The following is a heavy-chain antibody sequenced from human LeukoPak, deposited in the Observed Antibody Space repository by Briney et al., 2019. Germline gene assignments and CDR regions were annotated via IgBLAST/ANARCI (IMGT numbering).Heavy chain of an antibody. CDR3: AKDLYSNYGPADY. D-gene: IGHD4-11*01. J-gene: IGHJ4*02. CDR2: INGGGVNT. V-gene: IGHV3-23*01. Sequence: GGPLRLSCAASGFTFSSYAMSWVRQAPGKGLEWVSTINGGGVNTHYADSVGGRFTISRGNSKNTLFLQMNSLRDEDTAVYYCAKDLYSNYGPADYWGQGNLVTVSS. CDR1: GFTFSSYA.